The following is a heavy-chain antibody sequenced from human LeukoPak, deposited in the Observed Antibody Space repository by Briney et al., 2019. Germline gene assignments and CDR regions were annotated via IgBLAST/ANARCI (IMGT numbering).Heavy chain of an antibody. V-gene: IGHV4-61*08. CDR2: IYNAGNT. D-gene: IGHD3-22*01. CDR1: GGTVSSGGNY. Sequence: SETLSLTCTVSGGTVSSGGNYWTWIRQPPGKGLEWIGYIYNAGNTKYNPSLKSRVTIPAETSKNQFSLNLSTVTAADTAVYYCARDPSGYFNYWGQGTLVTVSS. J-gene: IGHJ4*02. CDR3: ARDPSGYFNY.